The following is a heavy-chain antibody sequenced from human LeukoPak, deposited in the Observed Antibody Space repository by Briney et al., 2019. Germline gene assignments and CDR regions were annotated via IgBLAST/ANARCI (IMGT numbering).Heavy chain of an antibody. CDR2: ISGSGGST. CDR3: ARNSDPRILTGSPIGY. V-gene: IGHV3-23*01. J-gene: IGHJ4*02. Sequence: GGSLRLSCAASGFTFSSYAMSWVRQAPGKGLEWVSAISGSGGSTYYADSVKGRFTISRDNAKNSLYLQMNSLRAEDTAVYYCARNSDPRILTGSPIGYWGQGTLVTVSS. D-gene: IGHD3-9*01. CDR1: GFTFSSYA.